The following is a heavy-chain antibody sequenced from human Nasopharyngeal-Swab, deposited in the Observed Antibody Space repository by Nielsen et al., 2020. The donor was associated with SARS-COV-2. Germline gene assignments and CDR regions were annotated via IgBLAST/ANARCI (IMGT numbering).Heavy chain of an antibody. J-gene: IGHJ4*02. V-gene: IGHV5-10-1*01. CDR3: ARPVQDSSGWYDY. Sequence: GESLKISCKGSGYSFTSYWISWVRQMHGKGLEWMGRIDPIDSYTNYSPSFQGHVTISADKSISTAYLQLSSLKASDTAMYYCARPVQDSSGWYDYWGQGTLVTVSS. CDR1: GYSFTSYW. D-gene: IGHD6-19*01. CDR2: IDPIDSYT.